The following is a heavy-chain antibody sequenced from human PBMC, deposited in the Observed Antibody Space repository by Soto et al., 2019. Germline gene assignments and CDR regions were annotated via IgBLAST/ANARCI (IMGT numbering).Heavy chain of an antibody. CDR3: ARDLETGTYGAVY. CDR1: GFTFSSFA. D-gene: IGHD1-26*01. Sequence: QVQLVESGGGVVQPGRALRLSCAASGFTFSSFAIHWVRQAPGKRLEWVALVSYDGISQYYAGSVKGRFTISRDNSKNTVYLQMNSLRAEDTAIYYCARDLETGTYGAVYWRQGTLLTVSS. CDR2: VSYDGISQ. J-gene: IGHJ4*02. V-gene: IGHV3-30-3*01.